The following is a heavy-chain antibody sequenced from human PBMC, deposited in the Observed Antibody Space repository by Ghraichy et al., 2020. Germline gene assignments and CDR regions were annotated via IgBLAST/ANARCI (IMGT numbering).Heavy chain of an antibody. V-gene: IGHV4-38-2*02. CDR1: GYSISSGYY. CDR3: ARDLTGIAAAREDC. CDR2: IYHSGNT. Sequence: SETLSLTCTVSGYSISSGYYWGWIRQPPGKGLEWMGSIYHSGNTYYNPSLKSRVTISVDTSKNQFSLKVSSVTAADTAVYYCARDLTGIAAAREDCWGQGTLVTVSS. D-gene: IGHD6-13*01. J-gene: IGHJ4*02.